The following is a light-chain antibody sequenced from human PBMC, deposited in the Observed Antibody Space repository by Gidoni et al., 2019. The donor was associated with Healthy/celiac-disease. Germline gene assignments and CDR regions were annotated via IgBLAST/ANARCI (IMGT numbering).Light chain of an antibody. Sequence: LSVCGGDRVTITCRASQSISSYLNWYQQKPGKAPKLLIYAASSLQSGVPSRFSGSGSGTDFTLTISSLQPEDFATYYCQQSYSTPRTFGQGTKLEIK. J-gene: IGKJ2*02. V-gene: IGKV1-39*01. CDR2: AAS. CDR3: QQSYSTPRT. CDR1: QSISSY.